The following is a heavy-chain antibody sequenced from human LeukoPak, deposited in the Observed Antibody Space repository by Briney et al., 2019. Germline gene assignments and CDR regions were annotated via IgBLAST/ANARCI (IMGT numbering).Heavy chain of an antibody. V-gene: IGHV3-7*01. Sequence: PGGSLRLSCAASGFTFSSYWMSWVRQAPGKGLEWVANIKQDGSGKYYVDSVKGRFTISRDNAKNSLYLQMNSLRAEDTAVYYCARVGYDFCVDYWGQGTLVTVSS. CDR2: IKQDGSGK. CDR1: GFTFSSYW. J-gene: IGHJ4*02. CDR3: ARVGYDFCVDY. D-gene: IGHD3-3*01.